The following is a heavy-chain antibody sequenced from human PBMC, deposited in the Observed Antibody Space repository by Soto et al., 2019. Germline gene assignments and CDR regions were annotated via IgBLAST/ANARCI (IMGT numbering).Heavy chain of an antibody. CDR3: TTLPAYPGILFPDY. CDR2: SRDKPQAYST. CDR1: GFTLSDHY. Sequence: PGGSLRLSCAGSGFTLSDHYIDWVRQAPGKGLEWVGRSRDKPQAYSTTYAASVKGRFTASRDESKNSAYLQMTSLKTEDTAVYYCTTLPAYPGILFPDYWGQGTLVTVSS. D-gene: IGHD2-15*01. V-gene: IGHV3-72*01. J-gene: IGHJ4*02.